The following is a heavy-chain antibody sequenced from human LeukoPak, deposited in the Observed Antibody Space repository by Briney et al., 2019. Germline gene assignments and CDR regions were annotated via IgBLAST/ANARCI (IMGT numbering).Heavy chain of an antibody. J-gene: IGHJ6*03. V-gene: IGHV4-34*01. Sequence: PSETLSLTCAVYGGSFSGDFWSWIRQSPGKGLEWIGEINHSGSTNYNPSLKSRVTISVDTSKNQFSLKLSSVTAADTAVYYCARHRSGESRGYYYYYYMDVWGKGTTVTISS. CDR1: GGSFSGDF. CDR3: ARHRSGESRGYYYYYYMDV. CDR2: INHSGST. D-gene: IGHD3-16*01.